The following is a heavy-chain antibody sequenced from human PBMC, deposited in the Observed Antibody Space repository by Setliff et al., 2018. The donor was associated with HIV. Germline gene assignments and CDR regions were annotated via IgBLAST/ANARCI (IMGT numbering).Heavy chain of an antibody. CDR3: ARQKRGVDAFDI. J-gene: IGHJ3*02. V-gene: IGHV4-39*07. D-gene: IGHD3-10*01. Sequence: SETLSLTCTVSGGSISSSPYYWGWIRQPPGKGLELIGTVFYSGITFYNPSLKSRVTISLDRAKNHFSLKLTSMTAADTAVYFCARQKRGVDAFDIWGQGTMVTVSS. CDR1: GGSISSSPYY. CDR2: VFYSGIT.